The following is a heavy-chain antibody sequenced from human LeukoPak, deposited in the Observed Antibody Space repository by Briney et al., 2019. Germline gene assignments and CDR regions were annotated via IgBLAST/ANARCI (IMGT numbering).Heavy chain of an antibody. J-gene: IGHJ3*02. CDR3: AREETSGSSSAFDI. D-gene: IGHD1-26*01. CDR1: GYTFTDHY. Sequence: ASVKVSCKASGYTFTDHYVHWVRQAPGQGLEWMGWINPNSGGTNSAQKFQGRVTMTRDTSISTAYMELSRLRSVDTAVYYCAREETSGSSSAFDICGQGTMVTVSS. CDR2: INPNSGGT. V-gene: IGHV1-2*02.